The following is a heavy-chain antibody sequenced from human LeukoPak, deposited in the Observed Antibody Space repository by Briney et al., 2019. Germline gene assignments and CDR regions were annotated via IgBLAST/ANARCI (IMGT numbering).Heavy chain of an antibody. J-gene: IGHJ4*02. Sequence: ASVKVSCKASGYTFTSYGISWVRQAPGQGLEWMGWITTYNGNTKYAQKLQGRVTMTTDTSTSTAYMELRSLRSDDTAMYYCARAVISSWSPYTEVYSEYWGQGTLVTVSS. D-gene: IGHD6-13*01. CDR1: GYTFTSYG. V-gene: IGHV1-18*01. CDR3: ARAVISSWSPYTEVYSEY. CDR2: ITTYNGNT.